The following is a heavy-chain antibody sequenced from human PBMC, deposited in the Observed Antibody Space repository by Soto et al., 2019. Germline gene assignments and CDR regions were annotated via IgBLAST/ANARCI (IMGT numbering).Heavy chain of an antibody. CDR3: AKAPYVVVVAATHLDY. D-gene: IGHD2-15*01. Sequence: GGSLRLSCAASGFTFSSYAMSWVRQAPGKGLEWVSAISGSGGSTYYADSVKGRFTISRDNSKNTLYLQMNSLRGEDTAVYYCAKAPYVVVVAATHLDYWGQGTLVTVSS. J-gene: IGHJ4*02. V-gene: IGHV3-23*01. CDR2: ISGSGGST. CDR1: GFTFSSYA.